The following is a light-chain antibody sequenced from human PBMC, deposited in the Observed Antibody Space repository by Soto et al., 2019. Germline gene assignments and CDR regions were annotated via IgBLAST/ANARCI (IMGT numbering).Light chain of an antibody. CDR1: QSVSSN. CDR2: GAS. J-gene: IGKJ2*01. V-gene: IGKV3-15*01. CDR3: QHYNYWPYT. Sequence: EIVMTQSPATLSVSPGERATFSCRASQSVSSNLAWYQQKPGQAPWPLVFGASTRATCIPARFSGSGSGSEFHLTISRLQSADFAVYYCQHYNYWPYTFGPGTKLEL.